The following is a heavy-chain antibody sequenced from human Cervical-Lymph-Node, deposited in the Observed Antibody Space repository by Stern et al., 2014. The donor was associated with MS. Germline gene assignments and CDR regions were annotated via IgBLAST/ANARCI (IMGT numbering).Heavy chain of an antibody. V-gene: IGHV5-51*01. D-gene: IGHD3-10*01. CDR3: ARPWGFGELRDAFDI. J-gene: IGHJ3*02. CDR1: GYSFTSYW. CDR2: IYPGDSDT. Sequence: EVQLVESGAEVKKPGESLKISCKGSGYSFTSYWIGWVRQMPGKGLEWMGIIYPGDSDTRSSPSFQGQVTISADKSISTAYLQWSSLKASDTAMYYCARPWGFGELRDAFDIWGQGTMVTVSS.